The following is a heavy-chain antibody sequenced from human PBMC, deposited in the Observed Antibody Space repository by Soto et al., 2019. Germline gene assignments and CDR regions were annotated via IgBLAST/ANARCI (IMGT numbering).Heavy chain of an antibody. J-gene: IGHJ6*02. V-gene: IGHV3-30*18. Sequence: LRLSCAASGFIFSSYGMHWVRQAPGKGLEWVAVISYDGSNKYYVDSVKGRFTISRDNSKNTLYLQMNSLRAEDTAVYYCAKDRGYYYYGMDVWGQGTTVTVSS. CDR3: AKDRGYYYYGMDV. CDR1: GFIFSSYG. CDR2: ISYDGSNK.